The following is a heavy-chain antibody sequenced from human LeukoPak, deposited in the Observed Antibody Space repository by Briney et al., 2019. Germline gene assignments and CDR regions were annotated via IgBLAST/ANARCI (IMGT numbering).Heavy chain of an antibody. D-gene: IGHD2-2*01. Sequence: PGGSLRLSCAASGFPVSCHYMTWVRQAPGKGLAWVSVLHSGGSTYYADSVKGRFTISRDRSKNTLYLQMNSPRAEDTAVYYCVLRIVAPAFLYIWGQRTTGTASS. V-gene: IGHV3-66*01. CDR1: GFPVSCHY. J-gene: IGHJ3*02. CDR3: VLRIVAPAFLYI. CDR2: LHSGGST.